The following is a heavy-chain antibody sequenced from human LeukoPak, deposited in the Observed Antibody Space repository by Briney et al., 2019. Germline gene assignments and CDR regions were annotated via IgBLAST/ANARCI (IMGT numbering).Heavy chain of an antibody. V-gene: IGHV4-61*02. J-gene: IGHJ4*02. Sequence: PSQTLSLTCTVSGGSISSGSYYWSWIRQPAGKGLEWIGRIYTSGSTNYNPSLKSRVTMSVDTSKNQFSLKLSSVTAADTAVYYCARDPKDYYDSSGTDYWGQGTLVTVSS. CDR3: ARDPKDYYDSSGTDY. CDR1: GGSISSGSYY. CDR2: IYTSGST. D-gene: IGHD3-22*01.